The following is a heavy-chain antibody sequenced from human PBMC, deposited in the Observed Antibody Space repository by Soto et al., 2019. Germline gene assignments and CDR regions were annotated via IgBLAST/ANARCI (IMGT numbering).Heavy chain of an antibody. CDR3: ARDSRTYYDFWSGYWGWFDP. CDR2: ISYDGSNK. D-gene: IGHD3-3*01. V-gene: IGHV3-30-3*01. Sequence: PGVSLRLSCAACGFTSNRCTMHRVRQAPGKSLEWVAVISYDGSNKYYADSVKGRFTISRDNSKNTLYLQMNNLRAEDTAVYYCARDSRTYYDFWSGYWGWFDPWGQGTLVTVSS. J-gene: IGHJ5*02. CDR1: GFTSNRCT.